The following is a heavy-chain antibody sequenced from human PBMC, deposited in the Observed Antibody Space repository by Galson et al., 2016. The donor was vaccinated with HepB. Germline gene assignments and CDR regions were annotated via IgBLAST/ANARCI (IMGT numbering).Heavy chain of an antibody. CDR2: ISGLGSNT. CDR1: GFTFSDYA. D-gene: IGHD5-12*01. CDR3: ISTRGYSGYDCGH. J-gene: IGHJ4*02. Sequence: SLRLSCAASGFTFSDYAMGWVRQAPGRGLEWVSGISGLGSNTYYADSVKGRVTISRDNSKNTLHLQMNSLRVEDTAVYYCISTRGYSGYDCGHWGQGTLVTVSS. V-gene: IGHV3-23*01.